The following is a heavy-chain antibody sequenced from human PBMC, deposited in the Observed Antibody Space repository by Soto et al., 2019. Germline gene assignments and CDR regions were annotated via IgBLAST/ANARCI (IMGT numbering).Heavy chain of an antibody. J-gene: IGHJ6*03. CDR2: IYYSGST. D-gene: IGHD1-7*01. Sequence: SETQSLTCTVSGGSISSYYWSWIRQPPGKGLEWIGYIYYSGSTNYNPSLKSRVTISVDTSKNQFSLKLSSVTAADTAVYYCARHGLELRAYYYYMDVWGKGTTVTVSS. CDR3: ARHGLELRAYYYYMDV. V-gene: IGHV4-59*08. CDR1: GGSISSYY.